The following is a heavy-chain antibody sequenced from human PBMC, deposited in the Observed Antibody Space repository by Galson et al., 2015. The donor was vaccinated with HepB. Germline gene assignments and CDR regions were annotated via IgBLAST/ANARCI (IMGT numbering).Heavy chain of an antibody. Sequence: FSGFGMHWVRQAPGKGLQWVALIWADGSKQHYADSVKGRFTISRDNSENTLLLQMNSLRAKDSAVYYCVREVASGWYYFDYWGQGTLVTVSS. CDR3: VREVASGWYYFDY. J-gene: IGHJ4*02. D-gene: IGHD6-19*01. V-gene: IGHV3-33*01. CDR2: IWADGSKQ. CDR1: FSGFG.